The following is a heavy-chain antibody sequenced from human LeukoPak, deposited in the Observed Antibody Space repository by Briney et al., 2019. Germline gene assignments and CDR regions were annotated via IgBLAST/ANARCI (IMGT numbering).Heavy chain of an antibody. Sequence: EASVKVSCQASGYSFINYHMHWVRQAPGQGLEWMGRTNPNTGDTKYAQKFQGRVTMTRDTSISTAYMELSRLRSDDTAVYYCARGDYGDGAFDYWGQGTLVTVSS. CDR1: GYSFINYH. CDR2: TNPNTGDT. D-gene: IGHD4-17*01. V-gene: IGHV1-2*02. CDR3: ARGDYGDGAFDY. J-gene: IGHJ4*02.